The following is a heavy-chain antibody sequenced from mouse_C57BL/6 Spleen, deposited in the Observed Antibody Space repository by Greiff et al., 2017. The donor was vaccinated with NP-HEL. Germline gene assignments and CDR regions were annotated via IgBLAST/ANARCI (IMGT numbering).Heavy chain of an antibody. V-gene: IGHV6-3*01. CDR2: IRLKSDNYAT. CDR3: TRDYYGGGY. CDR1: GFTFSNYW. Sequence: EVKLLESGGGLVQPGGSMKLSCVASGFTFSNYWMNWVRQSPEKGLEWVAQIRLKSDNYATHYAESVKGRFTISRDDSKSSVYLQMNNLRAEDTGIYYCTRDYYGGGYWGQGTTLTVSS. D-gene: IGHD1-1*01. J-gene: IGHJ2*01.